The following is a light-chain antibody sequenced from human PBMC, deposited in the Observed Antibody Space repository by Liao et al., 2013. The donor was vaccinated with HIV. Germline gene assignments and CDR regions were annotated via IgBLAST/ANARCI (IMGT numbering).Light chain of an antibody. CDR1: GLGSKY. Sequence: SYELIQPPSVSVSPGQTATITCSGSGLGSKYTSWYQQKPGQSPVLVICQDRQRPSGIPDRFSGSNAGNTATLTISETQAMDEADYYCLVWDRDTSFVFGTGTMVTVL. CDR2: QDR. CDR3: LVWDRDTSFV. J-gene: IGLJ1*01. V-gene: IGLV3-1*01.